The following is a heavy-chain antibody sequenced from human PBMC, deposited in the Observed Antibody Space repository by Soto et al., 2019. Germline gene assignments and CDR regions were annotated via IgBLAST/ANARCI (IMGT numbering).Heavy chain of an antibody. Sequence: EVQLLESGGGLVQPGGSLRLSCAASGFTFSNYAMNWVRQAPGKGLEWVSGISVSSDNTFYADSVKGRFTISRDNSKSTLVLQMNSLRAEDTALYYCAKDSDTKRGPDYWGQGTLVTVSS. CDR2: ISVSSDNT. D-gene: IGHD3-10*01. CDR3: AKDSDTKRGPDY. CDR1: GFTFSNYA. J-gene: IGHJ4*02. V-gene: IGHV3-23*01.